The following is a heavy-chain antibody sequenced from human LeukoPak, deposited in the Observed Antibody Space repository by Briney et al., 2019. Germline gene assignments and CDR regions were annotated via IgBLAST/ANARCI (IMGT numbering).Heavy chain of an antibody. V-gene: IGHV3-48*03. D-gene: IGHD1-14*01. J-gene: IGHJ4*02. Sequence: SGGSLRLSCAASGFTFSSYEMNWVRQAPGEGLQWVSYISSSGSSIYYADSVKGRFTISRDNAKNSLYLQMNSRRAEDTAVYYCARGTPVSVWGQGTLVTVSS. CDR3: ARGTPVSV. CDR1: GFTFSSYE. CDR2: ISSSGSSI.